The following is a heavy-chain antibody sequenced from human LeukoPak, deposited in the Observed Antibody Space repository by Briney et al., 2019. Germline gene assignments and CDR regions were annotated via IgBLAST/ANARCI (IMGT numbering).Heavy chain of an antibody. CDR2: ISSRSAHI. CDR1: DSTFSSFS. V-gene: IGHV3-21*01. J-gene: IGHJ6*02. D-gene: IGHD2-2*01. Sequence: GGSLRLSCAASDSTFSSFSMRWVRQAPGKGLFWVAAISSRSAHIYYADSVKGRFTISRDNAKKSLYLEMNNLRADDTAVYYCARDRSTSRYYHGMDVWGPGTTVIVSS. CDR3: ARDRSTSRYYHGMDV.